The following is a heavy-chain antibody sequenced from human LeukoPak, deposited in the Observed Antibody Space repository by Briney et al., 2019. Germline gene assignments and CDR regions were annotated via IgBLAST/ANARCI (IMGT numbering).Heavy chain of an antibody. CDR3: ARDGAYSSSWTDY. J-gene: IGHJ4*02. V-gene: IGHV4-38-2*02. CDR1: GYSISSGYY. CDR2: IYHSGST. D-gene: IGHD6-13*01. Sequence: SETLSLTCTVSGYSISSGYYWGWIRQPPGKGLEWIGNIYHSGSTYYNPSLKSRVTISVDTSKNQFSLKLSSVTAADTAVYYCARDGAYSSSWTDYWGQGTLVTVSS.